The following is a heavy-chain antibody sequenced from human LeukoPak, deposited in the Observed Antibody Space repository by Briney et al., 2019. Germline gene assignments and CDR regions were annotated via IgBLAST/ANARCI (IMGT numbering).Heavy chain of an antibody. CDR3: AKDVRIFGVLIPAAPDY. Sequence: GGSLRLSCAASGFTFSNYTMTWVRQAPGKGLEWVSSISSSSIYIYYADSVKGRFTISRDNAKNSVYLQMNSLRAEDTAVYYCAKDVRIFGVLIPAAPDYWGQGTLVTVSS. J-gene: IGHJ4*02. CDR1: GFTFSNYT. CDR2: ISSSSIYI. D-gene: IGHD3-3*01. V-gene: IGHV3-21*06.